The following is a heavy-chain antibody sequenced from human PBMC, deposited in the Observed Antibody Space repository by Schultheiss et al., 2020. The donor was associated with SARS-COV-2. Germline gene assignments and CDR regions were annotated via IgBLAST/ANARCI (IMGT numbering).Heavy chain of an antibody. Sequence: SVKVSCKASGYTFTSYGISWVRQAPGQGLEWMGIINPSGGNTGYAQKFQGRVTMTRNTSISTAYMELSSLRSEDTAVYYCAKAARGATRTFDYWGQGTLVTVSS. CDR2: INPSGGNT. J-gene: IGHJ4*02. V-gene: IGHV1-8*02. D-gene: IGHD1-26*01. CDR3: AKAARGATRTFDY. CDR1: GYTFTSYG.